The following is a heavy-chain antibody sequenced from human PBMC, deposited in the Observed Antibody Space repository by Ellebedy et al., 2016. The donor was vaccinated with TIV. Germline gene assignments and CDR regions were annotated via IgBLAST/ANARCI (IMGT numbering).Heavy chain of an antibody. D-gene: IGHD6-13*01. CDR1: GFTFSSYW. CDR2: IKQDGSEK. CDR3: ARGDSTSWYANYYYYGMDV. J-gene: IGHJ6*02. V-gene: IGHV3-7*03. Sequence: GESLKISXAASGFTFSSYWMSWVRQAPGKGLEWVANIKQDGSEKYYVDSVKGRFTISRGNAKNSLYLQMNSLRAEDTAVYYCARGDSTSWYANYYYYGMDVWGQGTTVTVSS.